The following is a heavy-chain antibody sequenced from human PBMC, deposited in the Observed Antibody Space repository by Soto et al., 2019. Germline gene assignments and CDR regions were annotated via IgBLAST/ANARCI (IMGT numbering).Heavy chain of an antibody. CDR3: ARDGQAYGVVRDGLDV. J-gene: IGHJ6*02. CDR2: IHSSGTT. CDR1: GGSMSSYF. D-gene: IGHD3-3*01. Sequence: SETLSLTCSVSGGSMSSYFWSWVRQSAGKGLEWIGRIHSSGTTIYNPSLKSRVTMSVDMSKNQFSLKLTSVTAADTAVYYCARDGQAYGVVRDGLDVWGQGTTVTVS. V-gene: IGHV4-4*07.